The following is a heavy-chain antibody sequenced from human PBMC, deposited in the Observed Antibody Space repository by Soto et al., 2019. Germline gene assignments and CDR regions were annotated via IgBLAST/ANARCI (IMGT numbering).Heavy chain of an antibody. J-gene: IGHJ4*02. Sequence: ASVKVSCKASGYTFTSYYMDWVRQAPGRGLEWMGLINPSGGSTSYAQKFQGRVTITRDMSTSTAYMELSSLRSEDTAVYYCAAVPSYYGDSLFDYWGQGTLVTVSS. D-gene: IGHD4-17*01. CDR3: AAVPSYYGDSLFDY. V-gene: IGHV1-46*01. CDR1: GYTFTSYY. CDR2: INPSGGST.